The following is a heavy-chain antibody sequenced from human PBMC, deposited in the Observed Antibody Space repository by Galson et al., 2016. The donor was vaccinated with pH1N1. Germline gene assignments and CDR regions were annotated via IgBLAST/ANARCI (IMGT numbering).Heavy chain of an antibody. CDR1: GYTFTRYY. V-gene: IGHV1-46*03. Sequence: SVKVSCKASGYTFTRYYFHWVRQAPGQGLEWIGVVDPANGGATYAQKFQARLIMTRDTSTSTVYMALTSLQSDDTAVYYCTIDLGRLRENWGQGTLVIVSS. CDR3: TIDLGRLREN. CDR2: VDPANGGA. D-gene: IGHD2/OR15-2a*01. J-gene: IGHJ4*02.